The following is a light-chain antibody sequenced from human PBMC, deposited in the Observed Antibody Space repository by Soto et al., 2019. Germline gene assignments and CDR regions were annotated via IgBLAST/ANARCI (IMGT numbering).Light chain of an antibody. Sequence: EIVLTQSPATLSLSPGERATLSCRASQSVKSNYLAWYQQKPGQAPRLLIFAASNRATGIPVRFSGSGSGTDVSLTIIRREPGDFAVDFCQQYGSTPITFGQGTRLEIK. CDR2: AAS. CDR1: QSVKSNY. J-gene: IGKJ5*01. V-gene: IGKV3-20*01. CDR3: QQYGSTPIT.